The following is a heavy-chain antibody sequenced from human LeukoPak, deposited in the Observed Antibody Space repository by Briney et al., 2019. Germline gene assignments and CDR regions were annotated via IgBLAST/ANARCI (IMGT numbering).Heavy chain of an antibody. D-gene: IGHD6-19*01. CDR2: ISYDGSNK. CDR1: GFTFSSYA. CDR3: ARELLSPGIAVAGTDY. J-gene: IGHJ4*02. Sequence: PGGSLRLSCAASGFTFSSYAMHWVRQAPGKGLEWVAVISYDGSNKYYADSVKGRFTISRDNSKNTLYLQMNSLRAEDTAVYYCARELLSPGIAVAGTDYWGQGTLVTVSS. V-gene: IGHV3-30-3*01.